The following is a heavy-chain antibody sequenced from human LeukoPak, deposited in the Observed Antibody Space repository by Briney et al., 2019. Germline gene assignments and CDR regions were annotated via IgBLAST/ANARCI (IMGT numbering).Heavy chain of an antibody. Sequence: ASVNVSCKASGYTFTSYYMHWVRQAPGQGREWMGIINPSGGSTSHAQKFQGRVTMTRDKSSSTVYMDLSSLRSEDTAVYYCARHMEHYYDSSGYYPRGSLDYWGQGTLVTVSS. CDR3: ARHMEHYYDSSGYYPRGSLDY. D-gene: IGHD3-22*01. CDR2: INPSGGST. V-gene: IGHV1-46*01. CDR1: GYTFTSYY. J-gene: IGHJ4*02.